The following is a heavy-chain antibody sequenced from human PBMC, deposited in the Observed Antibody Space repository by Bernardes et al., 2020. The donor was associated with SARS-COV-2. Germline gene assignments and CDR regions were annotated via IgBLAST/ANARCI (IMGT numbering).Heavy chain of an antibody. V-gene: IGHV1-69*13. CDR2: IIPIFGTA. D-gene: IGHD3-10*01. CDR1: GGTFSSYA. CDR3: ARMGYGSGSYYNVYYYYGMDV. J-gene: IGHJ6*02. Sequence: SVKVSCKASGGTFSSYAISWVRQAPGQGLEWMGRIIPIFGTANYAQKFQGRVTITADESTSTAYMELSSLRSEDTAVYYCARMGYGSGSYYNVYYYYGMDVWGQGTTVTVSS.